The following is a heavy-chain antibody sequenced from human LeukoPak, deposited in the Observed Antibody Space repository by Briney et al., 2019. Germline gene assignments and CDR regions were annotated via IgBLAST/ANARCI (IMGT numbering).Heavy chain of an antibody. V-gene: IGHV1-18*01. D-gene: IGHD3-3*01. CDR3: ARVLDDFWSGYSTDR. Sequence: ASVKVSCKASGYTFTSYGISWVRQAPGQGLEWMGWISAYNGNTNYAQKLQGRVTMTTDTSTSTAYMELRSLRSDDTAVYYCARVLDDFWSGYSTDRWGQGTLVTVSS. J-gene: IGHJ4*02. CDR1: GYTFTSYG. CDR2: ISAYNGNT.